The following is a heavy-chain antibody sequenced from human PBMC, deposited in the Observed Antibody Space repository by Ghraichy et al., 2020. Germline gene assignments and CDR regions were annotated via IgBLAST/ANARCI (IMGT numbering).Heavy chain of an antibody. CDR1: GFTFGDYA. J-gene: IGHJ4*02. CDR2: IRSKAFGGTT. Sequence: GVLRLSCTTSGFTFGDYAMSWFRQAPGKGLEWIGLIRSKAFGGTTKYAASVKGRFTISRHDSESIANLQMDSLKTEDTAVYYCSRSQTFDYWGQGALVSVPS. CDR3: SRSQTFDY. V-gene: IGHV3-49*03.